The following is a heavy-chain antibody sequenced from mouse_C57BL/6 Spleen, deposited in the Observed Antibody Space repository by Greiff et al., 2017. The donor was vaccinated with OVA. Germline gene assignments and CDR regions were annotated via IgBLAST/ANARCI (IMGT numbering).Heavy chain of an antibody. CDR1: GFTFSNYW. J-gene: IGHJ3*01. D-gene: IGHD3-3*01. CDR3: TETTLGNPLFAY. V-gene: IGHV6-3*01. CDR2: IRLKSDNYAT. Sequence: EVQLVESGGGLVQPGGSMKLSCVASGFTFSNYWMNWVRQSPEKGLEWVAQIRLKSDNYATHYAESVKGRFTISRDDSKSSVYLQMNNLRAEDTGIYYCTETTLGNPLFAYWGQGTLVTVSA.